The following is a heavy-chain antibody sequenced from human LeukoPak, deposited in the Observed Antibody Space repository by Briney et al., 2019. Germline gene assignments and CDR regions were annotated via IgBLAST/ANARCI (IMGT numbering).Heavy chain of an antibody. D-gene: IGHD3-9*01. CDR3: ARGSPELRYFDWSWGTRTYYFDY. J-gene: IGHJ4*02. CDR1: GGSFSGYY. CDR2: INHSGST. V-gene: IGHV4-34*01. Sequence: SETLSLTCAVYGGSFSGYYWSWIRQPPGKGLERIGEINHSGSTNYNPSLKSRATISVDTSKNQFSLKLSSVTAADTAVYYCARGSPELRYFDWSWGTRTYYFDYWGQGTLVTVSS.